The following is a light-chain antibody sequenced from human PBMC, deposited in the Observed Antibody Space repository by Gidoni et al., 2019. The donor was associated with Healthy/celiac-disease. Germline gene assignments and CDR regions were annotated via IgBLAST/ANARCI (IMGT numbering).Light chain of an antibody. CDR3: AAWDDSLNGPHVV. CDR2: SNN. CDR1: SSNIGSNT. J-gene: IGLJ2*01. V-gene: IGLV1-44*01. Sequence: QSALTHPPSASGTPGQRLTISCSGSSSNIGSNTVNWSQQLPGTAPNLLIYSNNQRPSGVPDRFSGSKSGTSASLAISGLQSEDEADYYCAAWDDSLNGPHVVFGGGTKLTVL.